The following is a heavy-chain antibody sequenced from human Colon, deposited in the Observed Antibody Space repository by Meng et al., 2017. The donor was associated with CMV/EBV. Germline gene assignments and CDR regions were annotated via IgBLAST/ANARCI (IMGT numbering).Heavy chain of an antibody. CDR1: SRSTVPLS. J-gene: IGHJ4*02. CDR3: AHGGSGYDFGAGGFDY. V-gene: IGHV2-5*01. CDR2: VDWNDDK. D-gene: IGHD5-12*01. Sequence: SRSTVPLSVRCIRQPSGKALEWLALVDWNDDKRYRPSLKNRLTVTKDTSKNQVVLRVTNMDPVDSGTYFCAHGGSGYDFGAGGFDYWGQGTLVTVSS.